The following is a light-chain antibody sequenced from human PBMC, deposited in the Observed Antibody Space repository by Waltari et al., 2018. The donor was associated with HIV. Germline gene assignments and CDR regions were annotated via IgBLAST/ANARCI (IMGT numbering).Light chain of an antibody. CDR2: GAS. Sequence: EIVLTQSPRPLSLSPGERATLSCRASQTVTSNYLAWYQMKPGQAPRLLIYGASIRATGVPDKFSGSGSGTGFTLTIARLQPEDFAVFYCHQYGTSPQTFGQGSKVEIK. V-gene: IGKV3-20*01. J-gene: IGKJ2*01. CDR1: QTVTSNY. CDR3: HQYGTSPQT.